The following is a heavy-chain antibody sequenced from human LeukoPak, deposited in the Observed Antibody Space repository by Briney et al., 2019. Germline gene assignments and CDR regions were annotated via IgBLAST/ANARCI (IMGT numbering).Heavy chain of an antibody. V-gene: IGHV1-8*01. CDR3: ARGQGLYSSSWYYFDY. Sequence: ASVKVSCKASGYTFTSYDINWVRQATGQGLEWMGWMNPNSGNTGYAQKFQGRVTMTRNTSISTAYMELSSLRSEDTAVYYCARGQGLYSSSWYYFDYWGQGTLVTVSS. CDR1: GYTFTSYD. D-gene: IGHD6-13*01. J-gene: IGHJ4*02. CDR2: MNPNSGNT.